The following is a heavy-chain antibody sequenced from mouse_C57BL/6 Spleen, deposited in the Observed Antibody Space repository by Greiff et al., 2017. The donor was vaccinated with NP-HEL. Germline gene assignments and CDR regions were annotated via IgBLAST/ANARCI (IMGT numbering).Heavy chain of an antibody. D-gene: IGHD1-1*01. CDR1: GYTFTSYW. CDR2: IDPSDSYT. CDR3: VSITTVVATEYFDV. J-gene: IGHJ1*03. V-gene: IGHV1-69*01. Sequence: VQLQQPGAELVMPGASVKLSCKASGYTFTSYWMHWVKQRPGQGLEWIGEIDPSDSYTNYNQKFKGKSTLTVDKSSSTAYMQLSSLTSEDSAVYYCVSITTVVATEYFDVWGTGTTVTVSS.